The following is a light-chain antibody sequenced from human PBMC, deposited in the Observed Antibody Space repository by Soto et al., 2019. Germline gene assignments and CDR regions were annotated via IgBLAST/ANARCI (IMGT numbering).Light chain of an antibody. V-gene: IGLV1-44*01. J-gene: IGLJ2*01. CDR2: SDN. CDR3: AAWDVSLEV. CDR1: SSNIGTNT. Sequence: QSVLTQPPSASGTPGQRVTISCSGSSSNIGTNTVIWYQQLPGAAPKLLIYSDNQRPSGVPARFSVSKSGTSASLAISGLQSEDEADYYCAAWDVSLEVFGGGTQLTVL.